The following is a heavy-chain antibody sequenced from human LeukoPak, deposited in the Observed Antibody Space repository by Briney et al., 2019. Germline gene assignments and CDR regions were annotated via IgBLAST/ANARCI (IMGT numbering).Heavy chain of an antibody. V-gene: IGHV3-23*01. J-gene: IGHJ4*02. D-gene: IGHD3-22*01. Sequence: GGPLRLSCAASGFTFSSYGMSWVRQAPGKGLEWVPAISGSGGSTYYADSVKGRFTISRDNSKNTLYLQMNSLRAEDTAVYYCAKDDYYADRYDYWGQGTLVTVSS. CDR3: AKDDYYADRYDY. CDR1: GFTFSSYG. CDR2: ISGSGGST.